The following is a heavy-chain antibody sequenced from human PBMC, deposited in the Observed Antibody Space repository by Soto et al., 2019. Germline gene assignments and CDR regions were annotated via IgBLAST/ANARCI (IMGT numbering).Heavy chain of an antibody. D-gene: IGHD7-27*01. V-gene: IGHV3-74*01. CDR1: GFTFSSYW. Sequence: GGSLRLSCAASGFTFSSYWMHWVRQAPGKGLVWVSRINSDGSSTSYADSVKGRFTISRDNAKNTLYLQMNSLRAEDTAVYYCARFSNWGSYYMDVWGKGTTVTVSS. CDR3: ARFSNWGSYYMDV. J-gene: IGHJ6*03. CDR2: INSDGSST.